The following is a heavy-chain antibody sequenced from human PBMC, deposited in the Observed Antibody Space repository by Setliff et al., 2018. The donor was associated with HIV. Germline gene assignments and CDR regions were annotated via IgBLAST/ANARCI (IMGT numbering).Heavy chain of an antibody. Sequence: PSETLSLTCTVSGASISDSKYYWGWIRQPPGKGLEWIGNIHYSGTTYYNPSLRSRVTISIDTSKTQFSLKRSSVTAADTALYYCARPQLGRGGGSHFDAWGRGTLVTVSS. CDR1: GASISDSKYY. V-gene: IGHV4-39*01. J-gene: IGHJ4*02. CDR2: IHYSGTT. CDR3: ARPQLGRGGGSHFDA. D-gene: IGHD1-1*01.